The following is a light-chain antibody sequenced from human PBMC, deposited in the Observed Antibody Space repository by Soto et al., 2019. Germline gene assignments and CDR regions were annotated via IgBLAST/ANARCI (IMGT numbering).Light chain of an antibody. J-gene: IGKJ5*01. CDR3: QQYSDLSMT. Sequence: DNVLTHSPGTLSLSPGERATLSCSASQSVSSSYLAWYQQKPGQPPRLLIYGASRRATGIPDRFSGSASGTDFTLTISRLEPEDFAVYFCQQYSDLSMTFGQGTRLEIK. V-gene: IGKV3-20*01. CDR1: QSVSSSY. CDR2: GAS.